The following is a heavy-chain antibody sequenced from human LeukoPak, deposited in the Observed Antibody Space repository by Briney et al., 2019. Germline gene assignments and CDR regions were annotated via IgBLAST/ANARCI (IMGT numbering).Heavy chain of an antibody. CDR2: ISSSSSYI. Sequence: KAGGSLRLSCAASGFTFSNYNMNWVRQAPGKGLEWVSSISSSSSYIYYADSVKGRFTISRDNAKNSLYLQMHSLRAEDTAVYYCARVLMGWDLHYFDYWGQGTLVTVSS. CDR1: GFTFSNYN. CDR3: ARVLMGWDLHYFDY. D-gene: IGHD1-26*01. V-gene: IGHV3-21*01. J-gene: IGHJ4*02.